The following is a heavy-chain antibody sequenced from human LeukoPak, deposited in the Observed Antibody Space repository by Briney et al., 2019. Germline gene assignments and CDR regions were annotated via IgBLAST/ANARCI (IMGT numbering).Heavy chain of an antibody. J-gene: IGHJ5*02. CDR2: ISSSSSYT. CDR1: GFTFSDYY. Sequence: GGSLRLSCAASGFTFSDYYMSWIRQAPGKGLKWVSYISSSSSYTNYADSVKGRFTISRDNAKNSLYLQMNSLRAEDTAVYYCAVRRITMVRGVIGPDWFDPWGQGTLVTVSS. V-gene: IGHV3-11*06. CDR3: AVRRITMVRGVIGPDWFDP. D-gene: IGHD3-10*01.